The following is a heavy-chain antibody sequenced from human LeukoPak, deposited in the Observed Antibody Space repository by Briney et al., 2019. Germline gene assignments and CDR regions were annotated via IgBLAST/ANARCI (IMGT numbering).Heavy chain of an antibody. CDR1: GGSISSGSYY. Sequence: SETLSLTCTVSGGSISSGSYYWSWIRQPAGKGLEWIGRIYTSGSTNYNPSLKSRVTISVDTSKNQFSLKLSSLTAADTAVYYCARAGNQYCSGGSCYPIWGQGTMVTVSS. CDR2: IYTSGST. J-gene: IGHJ3*02. V-gene: IGHV4-61*02. CDR3: ARAGNQYCSGGSCYPI. D-gene: IGHD2-15*01.